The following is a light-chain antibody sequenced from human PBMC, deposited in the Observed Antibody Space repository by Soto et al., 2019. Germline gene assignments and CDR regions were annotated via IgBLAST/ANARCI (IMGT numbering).Light chain of an antibody. J-gene: IGKJ1*01. CDR1: QSVSSN. V-gene: IGKV3-15*01. CDR3: QQYNNWPRT. Sequence: EVVLTQSPATLSVSPGERATLSCRARQSVSSNLAWYQQIPGQAPRLLIYGASTRATGIPARFSGSGSGTEFTLTISSLQSEDFAVYYCQQYNNWPRTFGQGTMVDIK. CDR2: GAS.